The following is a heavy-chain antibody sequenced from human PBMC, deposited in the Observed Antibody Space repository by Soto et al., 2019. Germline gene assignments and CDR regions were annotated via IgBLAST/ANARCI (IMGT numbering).Heavy chain of an antibody. V-gene: IGHV3-30*18. J-gene: IGHJ6*03. D-gene: IGHD3-10*01. CDR2: ISYDGSNK. CDR3: AKASLPLYYYGSGSSYYYYYMDV. CDR1: GLNCIDYG. Sequence: HCCRAAGLNCIDYGSRWVRQAPGKGLEWVAVISYDGSNKYYADSVKGRFTISRDNSKNTLYLQMNSLRAEDTAVYYCAKASLPLYYYGSGSSYYYYYMDVWGKGTTVTVSS.